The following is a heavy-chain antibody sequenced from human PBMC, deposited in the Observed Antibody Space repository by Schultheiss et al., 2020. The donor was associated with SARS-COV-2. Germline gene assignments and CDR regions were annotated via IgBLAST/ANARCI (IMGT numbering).Heavy chain of an antibody. J-gene: IGHJ6*02. CDR1: GFTFSSYA. V-gene: IGHV3-30*04. CDR3: ARGRRMDV. Sequence: GGSLRLSCAASGFTFSSYAMHWVRQAPGKGLEWVAVISYDGSNKYYADSVKGRFTISRDNSKNTLYLQMNSLRAEDTAVYYCARGRRMDVWGQGTTVTVSS. CDR2: ISYDGSNK.